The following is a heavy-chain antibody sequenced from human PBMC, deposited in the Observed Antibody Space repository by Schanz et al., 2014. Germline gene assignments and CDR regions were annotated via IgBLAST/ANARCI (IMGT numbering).Heavy chain of an antibody. CDR2: VYHSGST. Sequence: QVQLQESGPGLVKPSETLSLTCTVSGYSISSGYYWGWIRQPPGKGLEWIGSVYHSGSTYYNPSHKSGVPILVATSKTHFPLKRSSVTAADTAVYYCARSTGDPFDYWGQGTLVTVSS. CDR1: GYSISSGYY. CDR3: ARSTGDPFDY. V-gene: IGHV4-38-2*02. D-gene: IGHD7-27*01. J-gene: IGHJ4*02.